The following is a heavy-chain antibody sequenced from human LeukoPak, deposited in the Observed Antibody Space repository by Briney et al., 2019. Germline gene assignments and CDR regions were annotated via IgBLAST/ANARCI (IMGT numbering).Heavy chain of an antibody. V-gene: IGHV4-39*01. J-gene: IGHJ3*02. CDR1: GGSISSSSYY. CDR3: ARPPTDLDAFDI. Sequence: SETLSLTCTVSGGSISSSSYYWGWIRQPPGRGLEWIGSIYYSGSTYYNPSLKSRVTISVDTSKNQFSLKLSSVTAADTAVYYCARPPTDLDAFDIWGQGTMVTVSS. D-gene: IGHD1-1*01. CDR2: IYYSGST.